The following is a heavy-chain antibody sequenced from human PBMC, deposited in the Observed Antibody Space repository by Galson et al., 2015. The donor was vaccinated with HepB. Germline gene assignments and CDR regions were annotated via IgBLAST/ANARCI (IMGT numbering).Heavy chain of an antibody. D-gene: IGHD3-22*01. CDR3: ARDGRPYDSSGYYFDY. CDR2: ISSSSSTI. V-gene: IGHV3-48*01. CDR1: GFTFSSYS. J-gene: IGHJ4*02. Sequence: SLRLSCAASGFTFSSYSMNWVRQAPGKGLEWVSYISSSSSTIYYADSVKGRFTISRDNAKNSLYLQMNSLRAEDTAVYYCARDGRPYDSSGYYFDYWGQGTLVTVSS.